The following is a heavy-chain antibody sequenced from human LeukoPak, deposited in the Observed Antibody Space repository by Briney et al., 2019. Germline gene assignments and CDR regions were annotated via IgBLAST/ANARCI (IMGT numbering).Heavy chain of an antibody. Sequence: GGSLRLSCAASGFIFSNYVMGWARQAPGKGLELVSSISDIGIGTYYADSVKGRFTIFRDNSKNILYLQMNSLRAEDTAIYYCAKRGGGTMFAFDIWGQGTMVTVSS. CDR2: ISDIGIGT. D-gene: IGHD3-10*02. CDR1: GFIFSNYV. CDR3: AKRGGGTMFAFDI. V-gene: IGHV3-23*01. J-gene: IGHJ3*02.